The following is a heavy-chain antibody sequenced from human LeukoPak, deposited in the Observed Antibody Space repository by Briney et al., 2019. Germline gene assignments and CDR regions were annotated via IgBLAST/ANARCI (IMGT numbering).Heavy chain of an antibody. J-gene: IGHJ6*04. D-gene: IGHD3-10*01. Sequence: GRSLRLSCAASGFTFSSYGMRCVREAPGKGLEWVAVIWYDGSNKYYADSVKGRFTISRDNSKNTLYLQMNSLRAEDTAVYYCARDLRRLLWFGEAYYYYGMDVWGKGTTVTVSS. V-gene: IGHV3-33*01. CDR3: ARDLRRLLWFGEAYYYYGMDV. CDR2: IWYDGSNK. CDR1: GFTFSSYG.